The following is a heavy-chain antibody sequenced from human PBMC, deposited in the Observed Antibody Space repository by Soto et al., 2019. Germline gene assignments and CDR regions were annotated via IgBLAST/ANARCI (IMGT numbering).Heavy chain of an antibody. Sequence: GGSLRLSCAASGFTFSNAWINWVRQAPGKGLEWVGRIKSKTDGGTPDYAAPVKGRFAISRDDSKNMVYLQMNSLKTEDTAVYYCARDGPGYSGYDYVDYFDFWGQGTLVTVSS. J-gene: IGHJ4*02. V-gene: IGHV3-15*07. CDR1: GFTFSNAW. D-gene: IGHD5-12*01. CDR2: IKSKTDGGTP. CDR3: ARDGPGYSGYDYVDYFDF.